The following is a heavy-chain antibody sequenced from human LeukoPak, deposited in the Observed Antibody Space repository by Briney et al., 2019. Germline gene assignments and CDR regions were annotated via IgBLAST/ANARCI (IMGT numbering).Heavy chain of an antibody. D-gene: IGHD7-27*01. CDR1: SGSISNYY. CDR3: ASRKLGNDY. Sequence: SETLSLTCTVSSGSISNYYWSWIRQPPGKGLEWIGYIHYSGRTKYNPSLLSRVTISVDTSKNEVSLKLSSVTAADTAVYYCASRKLGNDYWGQGTLVTVSS. CDR2: IHYSGRT. V-gene: IGHV4-59*01. J-gene: IGHJ4*02.